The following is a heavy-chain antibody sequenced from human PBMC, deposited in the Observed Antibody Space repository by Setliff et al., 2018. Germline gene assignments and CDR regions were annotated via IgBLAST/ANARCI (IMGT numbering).Heavy chain of an antibody. D-gene: IGHD5-18*01. CDR3: ARGGYSYGLGGFPLDY. V-gene: IGHV4-61*02. J-gene: IGHJ4*02. Sequence: SETLSLTCTVSGGSISRGSYDWSWIRQPAGKGLEWIGRIYTSGSTNYNPSLKSRVTISVDTSKNQFSLKLSSVTVADTAVYYCARGGYSYGLGGFPLDYWGQGTLVTVSS. CDR2: IYTSGST. CDR1: GGSISRGSYD.